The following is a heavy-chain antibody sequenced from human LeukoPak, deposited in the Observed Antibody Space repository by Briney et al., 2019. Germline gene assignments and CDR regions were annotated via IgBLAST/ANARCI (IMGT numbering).Heavy chain of an antibody. CDR2: IIPIFGTA. CDR3: ARDTPSIAARLDAFDI. D-gene: IGHD6-6*01. CDR1: GGTFSSYA. J-gene: IGHJ3*02. V-gene: IGHV1-69*05. Sequence: SVKVSCKASGGTFSSYAISWVRQAPGQGLERMGGIIPIFGTANYAQKFQGRVTITTDESTSTAYMELRSLRSDDTAVYYCARDTPSIAARLDAFDIWGQGTMVTVSS.